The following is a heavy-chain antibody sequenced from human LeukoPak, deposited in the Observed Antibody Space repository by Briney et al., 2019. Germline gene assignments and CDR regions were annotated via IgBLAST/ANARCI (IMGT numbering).Heavy chain of an antibody. D-gene: IGHD6-6*01. J-gene: IGHJ6*03. CDR1: GGTFSSYA. V-gene: IGHV1-69*05. CDR3: ARGRGSSSSGSHYYYYMDV. CDR2: IIPIFGTA. Sequence: ASVKVSCKASGGTFSSYAISWVRQAPGQGLEWMGGIIPIFGTANYAQKFQGRVTITTDESTSTAYMELSSLRSEDTAVYHCARGRGSSSSGSHYYYYMDVWGKGTTVTVSS.